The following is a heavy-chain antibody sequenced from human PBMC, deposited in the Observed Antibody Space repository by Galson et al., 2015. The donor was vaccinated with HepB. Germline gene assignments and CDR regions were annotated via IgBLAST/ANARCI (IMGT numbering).Heavy chain of an antibody. Sequence: SLRLSCAASGFTFSRYAMSWVRQAPGKGLEWVSGINGSGGRTYYADSVKGRFTISRDNSKNTLYLQMNGLRAEDTAVYYCMKVGDTNKWYSDYWGQGTLVTVSS. CDR1: GFTFSRYA. D-gene: IGHD5-18*01. V-gene: IGHV3-23*01. CDR3: MKVGDTNKWYSDY. CDR2: INGSGGRT. J-gene: IGHJ4*02.